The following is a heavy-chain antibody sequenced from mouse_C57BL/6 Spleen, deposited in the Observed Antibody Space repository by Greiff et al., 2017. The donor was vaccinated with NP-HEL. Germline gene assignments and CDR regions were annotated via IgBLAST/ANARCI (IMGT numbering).Heavy chain of an antibody. D-gene: IGHD2-1*01. CDR1: GFTFSSYA. Sequence: EVKLMESGEGLVKPGGSLKLSCAASGFTFSSYAMSWVRQTPEKRLEWVAYISSGGDYIYYADTVKGRFTISRDNARNTLYLQMSSLKSEDTAMYYCTRDGDGTPYAMDYWGQGTSVTVSS. CDR3: TRDGDGTPYAMDY. V-gene: IGHV5-9-1*02. J-gene: IGHJ4*01. CDR2: ISSGGDYI.